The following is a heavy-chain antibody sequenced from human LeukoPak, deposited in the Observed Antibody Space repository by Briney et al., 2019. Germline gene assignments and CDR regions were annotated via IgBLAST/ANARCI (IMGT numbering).Heavy chain of an antibody. Sequence: GGSLRLSRAASGFTFSSYEMNWVRQAPGKGLEWISYISSRGNVVFYADSVKGRFTISRDDAENSMYLQMNSLRTEDTAVYYCARGWFGELISRFDYWGQGTLATVSS. CDR3: ARGWFGELISRFDY. V-gene: IGHV3-48*03. CDR2: ISSRGNVV. D-gene: IGHD3-10*01. CDR1: GFTFSSYE. J-gene: IGHJ4*02.